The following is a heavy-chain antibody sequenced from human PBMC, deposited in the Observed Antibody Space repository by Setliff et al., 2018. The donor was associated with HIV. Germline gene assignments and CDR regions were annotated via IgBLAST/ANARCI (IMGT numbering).Heavy chain of an antibody. CDR2: IYTSGST. Sequence: PSETLSLTCTVSGGSINSGTYYWSWIRQPAGKGLEWIGRIYTSGSTNYNPSLKSRVIISVDTSKNQFSLKLSSVTAADTAVYYCAGDTNLLDYEFWSGYSRGWFDPWGQGTLVTVSS. V-gene: IGHV4-61*02. D-gene: IGHD3-3*01. CDR1: GGSINSGTYY. CDR3: AGDTNLLDYEFWSGYSRGWFDP. J-gene: IGHJ5*02.